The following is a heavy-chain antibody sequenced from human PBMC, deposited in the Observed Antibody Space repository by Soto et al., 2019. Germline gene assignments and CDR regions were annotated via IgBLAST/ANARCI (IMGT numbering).Heavy chain of an antibody. Sequence: TLSLTCTVSGGSISIGDYYWSWIRQPPGKGLEWIGYIYYSGSTYYNPSLKSRVTISVDTSKNQFSLKLSSVTAADTAVYYCARANYGGPTYYYYGMDVWGQGTTVTVSS. CDR3: ARANYGGPTYYYYGMDV. CDR1: GGSISIGDYY. D-gene: IGHD4-17*01. V-gene: IGHV4-30-4*01. J-gene: IGHJ6*02. CDR2: IYYSGST.